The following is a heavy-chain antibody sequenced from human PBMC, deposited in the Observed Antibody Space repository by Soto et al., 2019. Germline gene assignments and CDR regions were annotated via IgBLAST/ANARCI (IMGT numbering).Heavy chain of an antibody. CDR2: ISYDGTNK. CDR3: ARDPSPYTSGWYGIDF. J-gene: IGHJ4*01. V-gene: IGHV3-30*04. CDR1: GFIFSAYA. Sequence: PGGSLRLSCAASGFIFSAYAMLWVRQAPGKGLEWVAAISYDGTNKYYADSIKGRFTISRDNSANTLFLQVNSLRRGDTAMYYCARDPSPYTSGWYGIDFWGHGTLVTVSS. D-gene: IGHD6-19*01.